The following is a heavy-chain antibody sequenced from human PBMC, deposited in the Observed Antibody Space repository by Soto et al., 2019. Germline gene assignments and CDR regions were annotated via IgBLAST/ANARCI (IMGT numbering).Heavy chain of an antibody. D-gene: IGHD4-17*01. CDR3: ARDGVTVTTVYYYYYMDV. Sequence: QVQLVESGGGLVKPGGSLRLSCEASGFTFSDYYMSWIRQAPGKGLEWVSYISSSGSTIYYADSVKGRFTISRDNAKNSLYLQMNRLRAEDTAVYYCARDGVTVTTVYYYYYMDVWGRGTTVTVSS. CDR2: ISSSGSTI. J-gene: IGHJ6*03. CDR1: GFTFSDYY. V-gene: IGHV3-11*01.